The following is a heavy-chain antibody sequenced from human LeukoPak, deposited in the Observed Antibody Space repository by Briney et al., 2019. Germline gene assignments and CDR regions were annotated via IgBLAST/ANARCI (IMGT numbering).Heavy chain of an antibody. CDR1: DGSITGYY. Sequence: SETLSLTCTVSDGSITGYYWGWLRQPPGKGLEWIGSIYYTGSAYYNPSLKSRVTISVDTSKNQFFLRLRSVTAADTAVYYCASSSSGWLYWGQGTLVTVSS. J-gene: IGHJ4*02. V-gene: IGHV4-39*01. CDR2: IYYTGSA. D-gene: IGHD6-19*01. CDR3: ASSSSGWLY.